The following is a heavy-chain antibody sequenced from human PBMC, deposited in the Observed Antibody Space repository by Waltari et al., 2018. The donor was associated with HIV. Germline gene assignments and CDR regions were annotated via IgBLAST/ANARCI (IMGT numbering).Heavy chain of an antibody. CDR1: GFIFSSLG. CDR3: ARTPYDTSGYCFDY. D-gene: IGHD3-22*01. J-gene: IGHJ4*02. Sequence: QVQLVEAGGGVVQPGRSLRLSCTASGFIFSSLGMHWVRQAPGKGMEWVAVVWYDGNNKYYADSVKGRFTISRDNSKNTLYLQMNNLRVEDTAVYYCARTPYDTSGYCFDYWGQGTLVTVSS. V-gene: IGHV3-33*01. CDR2: VWYDGNNK.